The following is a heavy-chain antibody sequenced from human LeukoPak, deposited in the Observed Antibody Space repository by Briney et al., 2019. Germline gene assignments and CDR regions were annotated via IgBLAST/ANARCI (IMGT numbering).Heavy chain of an antibody. CDR2: IYYSGST. CDR1: GGSIRSYY. CDR3: ARARGLWFGELFSFDY. D-gene: IGHD3-10*01. V-gene: IGHV4-59*08. J-gene: IGHJ4*02. Sequence: SETLSLTCTVSGGSIRSYYWSWIRQPPGEGLEWIGYIYYSGSTNYNPSLKSRVTISVDTSKNQFSLKLSSVTAADTAVYYCARARGLWFGELFSFDYWGQGTLVTVSS.